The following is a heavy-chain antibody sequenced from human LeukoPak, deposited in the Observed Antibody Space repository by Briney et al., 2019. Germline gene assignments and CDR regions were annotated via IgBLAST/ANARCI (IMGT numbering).Heavy chain of an antibody. Sequence: SVKVSCKASGGTFSSYAISWVRQAPRQGLEWMGRIIPILGIANYAQKFQGRVTITADKSTSTAYMELSSLRSEDTAVYYCARDAAGNDDVYWGPGTLVTVSS. D-gene: IGHD1-1*01. CDR2: IIPILGIA. CDR3: ARDAAGNDDVY. CDR1: GGTFSSYA. V-gene: IGHV1-69*04. J-gene: IGHJ4*02.